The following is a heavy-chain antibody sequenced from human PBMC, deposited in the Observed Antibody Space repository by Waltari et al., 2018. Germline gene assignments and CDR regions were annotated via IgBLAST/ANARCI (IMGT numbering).Heavy chain of an antibody. CDR2: ISASSTYI. V-gene: IGHV3-21*01. CDR1: GFTFSIYN. D-gene: IGHD6-6*01. J-gene: IGHJ4*02. CDR3: ASGYSSSSLDY. Sequence: EVQLVESGGGLVKPGGSLRRSWAASGFTFSIYNMNWVRQAPGKGLEWGSSISASSTYIYYADSMKGRFTISRDNAKNSLYLQMNSLRAEDTAVYYCASGYSSSSLDYWGQGTLVTVSS.